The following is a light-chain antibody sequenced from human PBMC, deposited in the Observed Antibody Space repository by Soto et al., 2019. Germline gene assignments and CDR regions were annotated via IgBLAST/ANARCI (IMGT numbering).Light chain of an antibody. CDR3: QQYGSSPIT. V-gene: IGKV3-20*01. Sequence: EIVLTQSPGTLSLSPGERATLSCRASQSVSSSYLAWYQQKPGQAPRLLIYGASSRANGIPDRFSGSGSRTDCALTISRLEPEDFAVYYCQQYGSSPITFGQRTRLEIK. CDR2: GAS. J-gene: IGKJ5*01. CDR1: QSVSSSY.